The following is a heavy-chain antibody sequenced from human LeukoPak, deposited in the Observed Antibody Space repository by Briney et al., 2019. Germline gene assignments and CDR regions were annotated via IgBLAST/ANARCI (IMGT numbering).Heavy chain of an antibody. CDR3: ARAPRVRGVIIAFDY. CDR2: ISAYNGNT. V-gene: IGHV1-18*04. CDR1: GYTFTSYG. J-gene: IGHJ4*02. Sequence: EASVKVSCKASGYTFTSYGISWVRQAPGQGLEWMGWISAYNGNTNYAQKLQGRVTMTTDTSTSTAYMELRSLRSDDTAVYYCARAPRVRGVIIAFDYWGQGTLVTVSS. D-gene: IGHD3-10*01.